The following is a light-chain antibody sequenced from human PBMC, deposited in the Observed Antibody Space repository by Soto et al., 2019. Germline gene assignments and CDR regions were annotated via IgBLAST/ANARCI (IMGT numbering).Light chain of an antibody. CDR2: LGS. V-gene: IGKV2-28*01. Sequence: IVLPPSPLSLPVTPGEPSSISCRSSQSLLHSNGYNYLDWYLQKPGQPPQLLIYLGSNRASGVPDRFSGSGSGTDFTLRISRVEAEDVGVYYCTHALQTRPTFGQGTKVDIK. J-gene: IGKJ1*01. CDR3: THALQTRPT. CDR1: QSLLHSNGYNY.